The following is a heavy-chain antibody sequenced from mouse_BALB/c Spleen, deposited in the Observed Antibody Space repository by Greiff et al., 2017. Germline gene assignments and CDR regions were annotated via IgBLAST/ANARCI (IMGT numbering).Heavy chain of an antibody. CDR3: ARQETFYGNWFAY. CDR1: GYTFTEYT. D-gene: IGHD2-10*01. CDR2: INPNNGGT. V-gene: IGHV1-18*01. J-gene: IGHJ3*01. Sequence: EVMLVESGPELVKPGASVKISCKTSGYTFTEYTMHWVKQSHGKSLEWIGGINPNNGGTSYNQKFKGKATLTVDKSSSTAYMELRSLTSEDSAVYYCARQETFYGNWFAYWGQGTLVTVSA.